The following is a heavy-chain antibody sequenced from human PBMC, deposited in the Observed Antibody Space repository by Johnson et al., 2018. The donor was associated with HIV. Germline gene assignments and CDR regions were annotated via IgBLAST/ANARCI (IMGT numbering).Heavy chain of an antibody. CDR1: GFTFSDYY. CDR3: ARGGDIVLVVYAMGHDAFDI. CDR2: ISSSGSTI. V-gene: IGHV3-11*01. Sequence: QVLLVESGGGLVKPGGSLRLSCAASGFTFSDYYMSWIRQAPGKGLEWVSYISSSGSTIYYADSVKGRFTISRDNAKNSLYLQMNSLRAEDTALYYCARGGDIVLVVYAMGHDAFDIWGQGTMVTVSS. J-gene: IGHJ3*02. D-gene: IGHD2-8*02.